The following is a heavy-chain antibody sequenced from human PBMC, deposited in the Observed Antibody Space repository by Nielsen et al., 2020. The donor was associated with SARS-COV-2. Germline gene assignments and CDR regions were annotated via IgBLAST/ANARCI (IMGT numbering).Heavy chain of an antibody. CDR3: AKDRATFMIYFRRGGPDY. CDR1: GFTCNNYG. Sequence: GESLKISCAITGFTCNNYGMHWVRHAPGKGLEWVALISYEGSKKYYADSVKGRFTISRDNSKSTLYLQMNNVRPEDTAMYYCAKDRATFMIYFRRGGPDYWGQGTLVTVSS. J-gene: IGHJ4*02. CDR2: ISYEGSKK. V-gene: IGHV3-30*18. D-gene: IGHD3/OR15-3a*01.